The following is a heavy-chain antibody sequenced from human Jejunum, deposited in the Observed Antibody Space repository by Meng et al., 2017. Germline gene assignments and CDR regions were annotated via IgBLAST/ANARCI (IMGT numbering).Heavy chain of an antibody. CDR3: ARLFHGSSGNYNDAFDI. CDR2: VYTRGT. V-gene: IGHV4-61*02. CDR1: GGSLSSANHF. Sequence: SETLSLTCTVSGGSLSSANHFWSWIRQPAGKGLEWIGRVYTRGTNIYPSLKSRVTLSIDTSKNQFSLKLGSVTAADTALYYCARLFHGSSGNYNDAFDIWGQGTMVTVSS. D-gene: IGHD3-10*01. J-gene: IGHJ3*02.